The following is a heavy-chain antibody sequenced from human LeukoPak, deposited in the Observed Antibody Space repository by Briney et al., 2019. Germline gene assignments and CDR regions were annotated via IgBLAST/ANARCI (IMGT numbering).Heavy chain of an antibody. V-gene: IGHV4-34*01. CDR3: ARVIAAAGYYFDY. CDR1: GGSFSGYY. D-gene: IGHD6-13*01. CDR2: INHSGST. Sequence: SETLPLTCAVYGGSFSGYYWSWIRQPPGKGLEWIGEINHSGSTNYNPSLKSRVTISVDRSKNQFSLKLSSVTAADTAVYYCARVIAAAGYYFDYWGQGTLVTVSS. J-gene: IGHJ4*02.